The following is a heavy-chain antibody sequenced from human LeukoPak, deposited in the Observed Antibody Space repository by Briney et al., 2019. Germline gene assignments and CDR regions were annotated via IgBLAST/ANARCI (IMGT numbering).Heavy chain of an antibody. CDR3: ARSSSGYYPFDY. CDR1: GGSISSYY. V-gene: IGHV4-4*07. Sequence: SETLSLTCTVSGGSISSYYWSWIRQPAGKGLEWIGRIYTSGSTNYNPSLTSRVTMSGETSKNQFSLKLSSVTAADTAVYYCARSSSGYYPFDYWGQGTLVTVSS. CDR2: IYTSGST. J-gene: IGHJ4*02. D-gene: IGHD3-22*01.